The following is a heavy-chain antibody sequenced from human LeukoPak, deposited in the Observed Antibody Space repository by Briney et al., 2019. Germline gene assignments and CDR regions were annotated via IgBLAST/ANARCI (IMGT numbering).Heavy chain of an antibody. CDR3: AREQQRNFDY. J-gene: IGHJ4*02. Sequence: SETLSLTCTVSGGSISSYYWSWIRQPPGKGLEWIGYIYYSGSTYYNPSLKSRVTISVDTSKNQFSLKLSSVTAADTAVYYCAREQQRNFDYWGQGTLVTVSS. D-gene: IGHD6-13*01. CDR1: GGSISSYY. V-gene: IGHV4-59*12. CDR2: IYYSGST.